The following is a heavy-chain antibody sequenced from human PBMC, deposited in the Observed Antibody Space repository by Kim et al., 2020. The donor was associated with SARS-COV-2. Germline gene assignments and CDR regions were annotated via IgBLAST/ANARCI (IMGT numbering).Heavy chain of an antibody. J-gene: IGHJ4*02. CDR2: RT. D-gene: IGHD3-16*02. CDR3: VGGFTVIPDY. V-gene: IGHV3-53*01. Sequence: RTYYADSVKGRFIIARDSSQNTLFLQMSSLRVEDTAVYYCVGGFTVIPDYWGQGTLVTVSS.